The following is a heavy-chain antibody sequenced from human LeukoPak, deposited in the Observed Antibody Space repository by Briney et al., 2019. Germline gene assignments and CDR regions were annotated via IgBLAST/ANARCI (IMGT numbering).Heavy chain of an antibody. CDR3: AKDAYYYGSGTPYFFDY. CDR1: GFTFTTYA. V-gene: IGHV3-23*01. J-gene: IGHJ4*02. D-gene: IGHD3-10*01. CDR2: ISGSGGNT. Sequence: GGSLRLSCAASGFTFTTYAMSWVSQAPGKGLEWVSGISGSGGNTYYADSVKGWFTISRDNSKNTLYLQMNRLRAEDTAVYYCAKDAYYYGSGTPYFFDYWGQGTLVTVSS.